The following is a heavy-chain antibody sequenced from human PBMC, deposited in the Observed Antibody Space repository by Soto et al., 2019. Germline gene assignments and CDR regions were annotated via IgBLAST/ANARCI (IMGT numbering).Heavy chain of an antibody. Sequence: PPETLSLTCTVSGAYVSSGTYYWSWIRQPPGKGLEWIGDIYYSGSTKYNPSLQSRVTISVDTSNKQFSRKLSSVTAADTAVYFCSRGPPRVHWFDPWGQGTLVTVYS. CDR1: GAYVSSGTYY. V-gene: IGHV4-61*01. CDR2: IYYSGST. CDR3: SRGPPRVHWFDP. J-gene: IGHJ5*02.